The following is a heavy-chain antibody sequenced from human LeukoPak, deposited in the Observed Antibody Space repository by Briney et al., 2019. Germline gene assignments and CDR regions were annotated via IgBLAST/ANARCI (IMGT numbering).Heavy chain of an antibody. CDR2: IYTSGST. D-gene: IGHD3-3*01. CDR1: GGSISSYY. Sequence: SETLSLTCTVSGGSISSYYWSWIRQPAGKGLEWIGRIYTSGSTNYNPSLKSRVTMSVDTSKNQFSLKLSSVTAADTAVYYCARVPYYDFWSGYSFDYWGQGTLVTVSS. CDR3: ARVPYYDFWSGYSFDY. J-gene: IGHJ4*02. V-gene: IGHV4-4*07.